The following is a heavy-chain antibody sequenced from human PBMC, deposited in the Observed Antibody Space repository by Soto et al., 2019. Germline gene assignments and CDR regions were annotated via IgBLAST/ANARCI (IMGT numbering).Heavy chain of an antibody. CDR3: ARVEDPDP. CDR2: ISSGGRFT. V-gene: IGHV3-11*06. J-gene: IGHJ5*02. Sequence: GGSLRLSCVASGFTFSDYYMSWIRQAPGKGLEWISYISSGGRFTKYADSVKGRFTISRDDAKNSLFLQMNSLRVDDTAVYYCARVEDPDPWGQGTLVTVSS. CDR1: GFTFSDYY.